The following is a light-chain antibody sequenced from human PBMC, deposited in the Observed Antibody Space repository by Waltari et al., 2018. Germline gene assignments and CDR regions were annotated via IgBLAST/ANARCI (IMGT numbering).Light chain of an antibody. CDR1: SGSVSTTSY. V-gene: IGLV8-61*01. J-gene: IGLJ3*02. Sequence: QTVVTQEPSLSVSPGGTVTLTCALRSGSVSTTSYASWYQQTPGQAPRTLVYKITSRPSGVPDRFSGSMLGNKAALTITGAQAEDESDYYCALYMGSGIWVFGGGTKLTV. CDR3: ALYMGSGIWV. CDR2: KIT.